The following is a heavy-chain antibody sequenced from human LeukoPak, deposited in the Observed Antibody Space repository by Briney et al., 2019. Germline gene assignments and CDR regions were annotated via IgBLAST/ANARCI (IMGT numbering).Heavy chain of an antibody. Sequence: SETLSLTRAVYGGSFSGYYWSWIRQPPGKGLEWIGEINHSGSTNYNPSLKSRVTISVDTSKNQFSLKLSSVTAADTAVYYCARHSTFIAVAGSYKVWFDPWGQGTLVTVSS. CDR2: INHSGST. CDR1: GGSFSGYY. V-gene: IGHV4-34*01. D-gene: IGHD6-19*01. J-gene: IGHJ5*02. CDR3: ARHSTFIAVAGSYKVWFDP.